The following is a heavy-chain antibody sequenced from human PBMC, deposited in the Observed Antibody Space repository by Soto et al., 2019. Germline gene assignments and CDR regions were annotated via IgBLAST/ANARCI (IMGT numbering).Heavy chain of an antibody. CDR1: GYSFTSYW. CDR3: ARIVVVPAAVEGEYYYYGMDV. Sequence: PGESLKISCKGSGYSFTSYWIGWVRQMPGKGLEWMGIIYPGDSDTRYSPSFQGQVTISADKSISTAYLQWSSLKASDTAMYYCARIVVVPAAVEGEYYYYGMDVWGQGTTVTVSS. CDR2: IYPGDSDT. V-gene: IGHV5-51*01. J-gene: IGHJ6*02. D-gene: IGHD2-2*01.